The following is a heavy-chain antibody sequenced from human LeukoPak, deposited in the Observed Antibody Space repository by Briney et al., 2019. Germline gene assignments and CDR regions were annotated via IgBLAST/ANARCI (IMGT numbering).Heavy chain of an antibody. Sequence: EASVKVSCKASGYTFTSYYMHWVRQAPAQGLEWMGIINPSGGSTSYAQKFQGRVTITRDMSTSTVYMELSSLRSEDTAVYYCARGGPDRIDYWGQGTLVTVSS. V-gene: IGHV1-46*01. CDR2: INPSGGST. D-gene: IGHD1-14*01. CDR1: GYTFTSYY. J-gene: IGHJ4*02. CDR3: ARGGPDRIDY.